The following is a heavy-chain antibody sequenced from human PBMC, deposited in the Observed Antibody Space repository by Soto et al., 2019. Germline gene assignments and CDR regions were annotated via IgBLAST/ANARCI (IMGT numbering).Heavy chain of an antibody. CDR1: GYTFTSYY. CDR2: INPSGGST. D-gene: IGHD3-22*01. CDR3: AREGYHDSSGYYLDP. J-gene: IGHJ5*02. V-gene: IGHV1-46*01. Sequence: ASVKVSCKASGYTFTSYYMHWVRQAPGQGLEWMGIINPSGGSTSYAQKFQGRVTMTRDTSTSTVYMELSSLRSEDTAVYYCAREGYHDSSGYYLDPWGQGTLVTVSS.